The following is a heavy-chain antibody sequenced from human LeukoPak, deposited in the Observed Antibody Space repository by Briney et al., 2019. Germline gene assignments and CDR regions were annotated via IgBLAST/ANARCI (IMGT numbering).Heavy chain of an antibody. Sequence: PSETLSLTCAVSGYSISSDNYWVWIRQPPGQGLEWTGGIYHCGSIYYNPSLKSRVTMSVDTSKNQFSLKLSSVTAADTAVYYCARAPRDSSSSNYMRRFDYWGQGTLVTVSS. CDR2: IYHCGSI. CDR3: ARAPRDSSSSNYMRRFDY. V-gene: IGHV4-38-2*01. J-gene: IGHJ4*02. CDR1: GYSISSDNY. D-gene: IGHD3-22*01.